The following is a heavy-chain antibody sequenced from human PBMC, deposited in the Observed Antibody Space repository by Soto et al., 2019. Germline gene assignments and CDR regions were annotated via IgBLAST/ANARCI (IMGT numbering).Heavy chain of an antibody. CDR1: GGSISSGGYY. D-gene: IGHD3-10*01. CDR2: IYYSGST. Sequence: SETLSLTCTVSGGSISSGGYYWSWIRQHPGKGLEWIGYIYYSGSTYYNPSLKSRVTISVDTSKNQFSLRLSSVTAADTAVYYCAREGAVRGLARKTDIGYGMDVWGQGTTVTVSS. V-gene: IGHV4-31*03. J-gene: IGHJ6*02. CDR3: AREGAVRGLARKTDIGYGMDV.